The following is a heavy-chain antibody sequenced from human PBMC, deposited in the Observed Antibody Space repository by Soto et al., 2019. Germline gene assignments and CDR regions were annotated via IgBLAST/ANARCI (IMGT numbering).Heavy chain of an antibody. V-gene: IGHV3-23*01. CDR1: GFTFSSYV. CDR3: AHRNYYESRGYYYYFDY. Sequence: EVQLLESGGGLVQPGGSLRLSCAASGFTFSSYVMSWVRQAPGKGLEWVSGISGSGGSTYYADSVKGRFTISSDNSKNPLYLQMNRMRAEDTAVYYCAHRNYYESRGYYYYFDYWGQGTLVTVSS. J-gene: IGHJ4*02. D-gene: IGHD3-22*01. CDR2: ISGSGGST.